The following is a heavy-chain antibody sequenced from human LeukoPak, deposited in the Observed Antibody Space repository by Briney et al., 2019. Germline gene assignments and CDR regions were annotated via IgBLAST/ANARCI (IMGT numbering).Heavy chain of an antibody. CDR3: ARETLEGKFDP. Sequence: SETLSLTCNVSAGPISNYYWTWLRQPPGEGLEWIGYIYYSGRTHYNPSLKSRVTISIDTSKNQFSLKLSSVTAADTAVYYCARETLEGKFDPWGQGIPVTVSS. D-gene: IGHD1-1*01. CDR1: AGPISNYY. V-gene: IGHV4-59*01. J-gene: IGHJ5*02. CDR2: IYYSGRT.